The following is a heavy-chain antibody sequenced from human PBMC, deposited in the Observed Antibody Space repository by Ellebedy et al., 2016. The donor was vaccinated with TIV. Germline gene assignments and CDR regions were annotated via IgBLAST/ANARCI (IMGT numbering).Heavy chain of an antibody. J-gene: IGHJ1*01. V-gene: IGHV3-21*01. CDR3: ARPDSVVVPAAVDCQH. D-gene: IGHD2-2*01. CDR1: AFTFSTCS. Sequence: GGSLRLXCAASAFTFSTCSMNWVRQAPGKGLEWVSSISSSSSYIYYADSVKGRFTISRDNSKNTLYLQMNSLRAEDTAVYYCARPDSVVVPAAVDCQHWGQGTLVTVSS. CDR2: ISSSSSYI.